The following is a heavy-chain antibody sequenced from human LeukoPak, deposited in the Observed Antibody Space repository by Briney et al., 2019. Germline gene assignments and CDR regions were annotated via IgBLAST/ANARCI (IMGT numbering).Heavy chain of an antibody. CDR3: ASFACSSGTCYDYFDY. D-gene: IGHD2-15*01. CDR2: ITSDGSVT. CDR1: GFTFSTFW. V-gene: IGHV3-74*01. Sequence: PGGPLRLSCAASGFTFSTFWMHWVRHAPGKGLVWVSRITSDGSVTSYADSVKGRFTISRDNAKNTVYLQINSLRAEDTAVYYCASFACSSGTCYDYFDYWGQGNLVTVSS. J-gene: IGHJ4*02.